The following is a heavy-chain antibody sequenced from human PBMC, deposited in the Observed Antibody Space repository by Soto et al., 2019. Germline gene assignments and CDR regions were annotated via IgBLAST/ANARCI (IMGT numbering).Heavy chain of an antibody. J-gene: IGHJ3*02. Sequence: GESLKISCKGSGYSFTSYWIVWVRQMPGKGLEWMGRIDPSDSYTNYSPSFQGHVTISADKSISTAYLQWSSLKASDTAMYYCARHSQDYYDSSGYAFDIWGQGTMVTVS. D-gene: IGHD3-22*01. CDR3: ARHSQDYYDSSGYAFDI. V-gene: IGHV5-10-1*01. CDR2: IDPSDSYT. CDR1: GYSFTSYW.